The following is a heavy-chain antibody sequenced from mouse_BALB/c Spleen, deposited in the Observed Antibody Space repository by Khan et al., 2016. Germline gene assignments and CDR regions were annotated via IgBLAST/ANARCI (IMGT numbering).Heavy chain of an antibody. CDR2: INPSTGYT. J-gene: IGHJ3*01. CDR3: LRRVCGNPALFAY. D-gene: IGHD1-1*02. V-gene: IGHV1-7*01. Sequence: QVRLQQSGAELAKPGASVKMSCKASGYTFTSYWMHWVKQRPGQGLEWIGYINPSTGYTEYNQKFKDKATLTADKSSSTAYMQLSSLTSEDSAVYYSLRRVCGNPALFAYWGQGTLVTVSA. CDR1: GYTFTSYW.